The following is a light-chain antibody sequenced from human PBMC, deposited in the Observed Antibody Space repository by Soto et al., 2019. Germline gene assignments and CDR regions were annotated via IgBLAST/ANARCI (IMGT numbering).Light chain of an antibody. CDR1: QSVINSY. V-gene: IGKV3-20*01. Sequence: EIVLTQSPGTLSLSPGERATLSCRASQSVINSYLAWYQHKADQAPRLLIYGASSRATGIPDKFSGSGSGTDFTLTISRLEPEDFAVYYCQQYGISPWTFGQGTKVEIK. J-gene: IGKJ1*01. CDR3: QQYGISPWT. CDR2: GAS.